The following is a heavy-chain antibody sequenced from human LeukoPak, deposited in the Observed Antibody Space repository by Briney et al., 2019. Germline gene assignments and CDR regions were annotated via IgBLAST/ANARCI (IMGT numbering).Heavy chain of an antibody. Sequence: PSETLSLTCAVYGGSFSGYYWSWIRQPPGKGLEWIGEINHSGSTNYNPSLKSRVTISVDTSKNQFSLKLNSVTAADTAVYYCAAGGDSDLVFDYWGQGTLVTVSS. V-gene: IGHV4-34*01. CDR1: GGSFSGYY. CDR3: AAGGDSDLVFDY. J-gene: IGHJ4*02. D-gene: IGHD4-17*01. CDR2: INHSGST.